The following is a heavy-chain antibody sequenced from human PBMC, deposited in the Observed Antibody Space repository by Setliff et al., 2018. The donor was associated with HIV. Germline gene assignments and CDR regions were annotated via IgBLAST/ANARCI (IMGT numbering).Heavy chain of an antibody. D-gene: IGHD1-1*01. CDR2: INDSGST. Sequence: SETLSLTCAVSGGSSIGCIFQSTWIRQSHGKGLEWIGRINDSGSTKYNPSIKSRVTMSLDTSKNPFSLNLDSVTAADTAFYYCARETTRSGHPSDAGFDFWGQGALVTVSS. J-gene: IGHJ4*02. CDR1: GGSSIGCIFQ. CDR3: ARETTRSGHPSDAGFDF. V-gene: IGHV4-61*01.